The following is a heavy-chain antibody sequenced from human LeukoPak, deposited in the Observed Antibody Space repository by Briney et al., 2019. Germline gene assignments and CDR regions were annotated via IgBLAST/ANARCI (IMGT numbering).Heavy chain of an antibody. J-gene: IGHJ5*02. V-gene: IGHV1-69*05. CDR1: GGNFSSYA. CDR2: IIPIFGTA. Sequence: SVKVSCKASGGNFSSYAISWVRQAPGQGLEWMGRIIPIFGTANYAQKFQGRLTITTDESTSTAYMELSSLRSEDTAVYYCARARDGYAWFDPWGQGTLVTVSS. D-gene: IGHD5-24*01. CDR3: ARARDGYAWFDP.